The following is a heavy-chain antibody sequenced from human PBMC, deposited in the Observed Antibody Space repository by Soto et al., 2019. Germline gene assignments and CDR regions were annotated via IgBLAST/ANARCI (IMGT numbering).Heavy chain of an antibody. V-gene: IGHV1-2*02. CDR2: INPNSGGT. D-gene: IGHD2-2*01. J-gene: IGHJ5*02. CDR1: GYTFTGYY. Sequence: QVQLVQSGAEVKKPGASVKVSCKASGYTFTGYYMHWVRQAPGQGLEWMGWINPNSGGTNYAQKFQGRVVMITDTTITTGYMELSRLRSDETAVDYCARVFLLNSNAAPAAMRDAGVNWFDPWGQGTLVAVSS. CDR3: ARVFLLNSNAAPAAMRDAGVNWFDP.